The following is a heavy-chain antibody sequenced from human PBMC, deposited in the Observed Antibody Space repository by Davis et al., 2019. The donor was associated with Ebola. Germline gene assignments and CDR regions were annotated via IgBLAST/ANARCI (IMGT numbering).Heavy chain of an antibody. J-gene: IGHJ4*02. CDR3: VATSSSLAGF. Sequence: PGGSLRLSCEASGFTFSSYAMSWVRQAPGKGLEWVSVITDNAGETYYADSAKGRFTISRDSSKSTLFLLMNGLKAEDTATYYCVATSSSLAGFWGQGTLVTVSS. CDR1: GFTFSSYA. V-gene: IGHV3-23*01. CDR2: ITDNAGET. D-gene: IGHD6-6*01.